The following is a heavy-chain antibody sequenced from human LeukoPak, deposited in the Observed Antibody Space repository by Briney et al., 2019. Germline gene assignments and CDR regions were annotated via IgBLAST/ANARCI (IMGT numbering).Heavy chain of an antibody. V-gene: IGHV1-2*02. D-gene: IGHD3-9*01. CDR3: ATSLTDFDWLLYFRTFYYYYGMDV. CDR1: GYTFTGYY. CDR2: INHNSGGT. J-gene: IGHJ6*02. Sequence: GASVTVSCKASGYTFTGYYMHWVRQAPGQGLEWMGWINHNSGGTNYAQKIQGRVTMTRDTYISTAYMEVSRLRSGDTGVYYCATSLTDFDWLLYFRTFYYYYGMDVWGQGTTVTVSS.